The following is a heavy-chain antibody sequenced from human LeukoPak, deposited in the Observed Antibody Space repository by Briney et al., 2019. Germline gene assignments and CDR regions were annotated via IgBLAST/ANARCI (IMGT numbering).Heavy chain of an antibody. CDR1: GGTFSSYA. J-gene: IGHJ6*02. D-gene: IGHD5-18*01. CDR3: AREEDTAIAAYYHGLDV. V-gene: IGHV1-69*13. CDR2: IIPTFGTV. Sequence: GASVKVSCKASGGTFSSYAISWVRQAPGQGLEWMGGIIPTFGTVTYAQRFQGRVTFIADEATTTAYMQLNSLRSEDTAVYYCAREEDTAIAAYYHGLDVWGQGTTVTVSS.